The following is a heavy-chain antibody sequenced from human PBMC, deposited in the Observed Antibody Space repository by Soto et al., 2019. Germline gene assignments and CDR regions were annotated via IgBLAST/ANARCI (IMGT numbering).Heavy chain of an antibody. CDR3: ARVLWSTVSPTRDSWFAP. Sequence: QVQLQESGPGLVKPSQTLSLTCTVSGGSISSGGYYWSWIRQHPGKGLEWIGYIYSSGSTFYNPSLKSRVTISVDTSKNPFSLNLNSVTAADTAVYYCARVLWSTVSPTRDSWFAPWGQGALVTVSS. D-gene: IGHD4-17*01. J-gene: IGHJ5*02. CDR2: IYSSGST. CDR1: GGSISSGGYY. V-gene: IGHV4-31*03.